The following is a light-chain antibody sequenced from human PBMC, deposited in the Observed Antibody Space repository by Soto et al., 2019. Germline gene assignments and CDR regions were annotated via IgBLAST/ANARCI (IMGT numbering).Light chain of an antibody. CDR1: QSVSSSY. CDR2: GVS. CDR3: QQYGSSRT. V-gene: IGKV3-20*01. J-gene: IGKJ1*01. Sequence: EIVLTQSPGTLSLSPGERATLSCRASQSVSSSYLAWYQQKPGQAPRLLIYGVSRRATGIPDRFSGSGSGTDFPLTITRLEPEDFAVYYCQQYGSSRTFGQGTKVEI.